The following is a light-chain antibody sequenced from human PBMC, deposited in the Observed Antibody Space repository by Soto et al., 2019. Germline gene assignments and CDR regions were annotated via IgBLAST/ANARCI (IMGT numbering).Light chain of an antibody. V-gene: IGKV3-15*01. CDR2: GAS. Sequence: EIVMTQSPATLSVSPGERATLSCRASQSVSSNLAWYQQKPGQAPRLLIYGASTRATGIPARFSGSGSGTEFTLTLSSLQSEDFAIYFCLQYNNWPPDRTFGQGTKVEIK. J-gene: IGKJ1*01. CDR1: QSVSSN. CDR3: LQYNNWPPDRT.